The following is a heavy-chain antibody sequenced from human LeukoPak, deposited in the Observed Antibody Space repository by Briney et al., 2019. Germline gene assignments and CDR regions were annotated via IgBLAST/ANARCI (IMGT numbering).Heavy chain of an antibody. Sequence: ASVKVSCKASGNTLTSYAIHWVRQAPGQRLEWMGLINAGYGNTRYSQEFQDRVTITRDTSASTTYMELSSLRSEDMALYYCARAYSSSWPGPFFDYWGQGSLVTVSS. V-gene: IGHV1-3*03. CDR3: ARAYSSSWPGPFFDY. CDR1: GNTLTSYA. D-gene: IGHD6-13*01. CDR2: INAGYGNT. J-gene: IGHJ4*02.